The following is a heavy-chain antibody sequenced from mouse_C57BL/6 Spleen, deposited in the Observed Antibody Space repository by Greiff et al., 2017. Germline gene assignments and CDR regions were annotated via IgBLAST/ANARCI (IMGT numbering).Heavy chain of an antibody. Sequence: EVKLVESEGGLVQPGSSMKLSCTASGFTFSDYYMAWVRQVPEKGLEWVANINYDGSSTYYLDSLKSRFIISRDNAKNILYLQMSSLKSEDTATYYCARVTTVGYVDVWGTGTTVTVSS. J-gene: IGHJ1*03. D-gene: IGHD1-1*01. CDR2: INYDGSST. CDR3: ARVTTVGYVDV. V-gene: IGHV5-16*01. CDR1: GFTFSDYY.